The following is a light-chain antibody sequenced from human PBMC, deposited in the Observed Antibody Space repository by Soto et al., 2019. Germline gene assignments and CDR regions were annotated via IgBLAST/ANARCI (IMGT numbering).Light chain of an antibody. Sequence: SRSRATVSLSTGERGTLSCRGIQSVSSSYLAWYQQIPGQAPRLLIYGASSRATGIPDRFSGSGSGTDFTLTVISLVPADVAVDYCQEYGRSPPETVGGGTKVDIK. CDR1: QSVSSSY. V-gene: IGKV3-20*01. CDR2: GAS. CDR3: QEYGRSPPET. J-gene: IGKJ4*01.